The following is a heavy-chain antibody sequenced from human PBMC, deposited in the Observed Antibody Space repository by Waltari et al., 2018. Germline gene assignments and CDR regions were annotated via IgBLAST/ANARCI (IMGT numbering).Heavy chain of an antibody. V-gene: IGHV1-3*04. J-gene: IGHJ6*02. CDR3: ARPTYSATDI. Sequence: QVHLVQSGAEVQKPRASVRVSCKASGYIFTDYAMHWVRQAPGQRPEWRGWISTGNGNTRYSQKFQGRISITRDTSANTVFLQLSSLRFEDTAVYYCARPTYSATDIWGPGTAVIVSS. D-gene: IGHD3-16*01. CDR2: ISTGNGNT. CDR1: GYIFTDYA.